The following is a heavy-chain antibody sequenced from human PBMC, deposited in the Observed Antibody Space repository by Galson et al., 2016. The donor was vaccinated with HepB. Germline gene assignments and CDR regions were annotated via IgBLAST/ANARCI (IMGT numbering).Heavy chain of an antibody. Sequence: SVKVSCKASGGTFSSYAFSWVRQAPGQGLEWMGGIIPIFGTVNYVQKFQGRVTITADDSTSTVYMKLSSLRSEDTAVYYCASQISGSHYYFGLDVWGQGTTVTVSS. V-gene: IGHV1-69*13. J-gene: IGHJ6*02. CDR2: IIPIFGTV. CDR3: ASQISGSHYYFGLDV. CDR1: GGTFSSYA. D-gene: IGHD3-10*01.